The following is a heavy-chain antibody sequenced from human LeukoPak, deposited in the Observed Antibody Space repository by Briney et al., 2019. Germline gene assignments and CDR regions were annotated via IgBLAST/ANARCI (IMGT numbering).Heavy chain of an antibody. CDR3: ARILYDTSGYRLDY. CDR2: ITSGSTYI. Sequence: PGGSLRLSCAASGFTFSSRSMNWVRQAPGKGLEWISAITSGSTYIYYADSVKGRFTTSRDNARNSLHLQMDSLRVEDTAVYYCARILYDTSGYRLDYWGQGTLVTVS. J-gene: IGHJ4*02. V-gene: IGHV3-21*01. D-gene: IGHD3-22*01. CDR1: GFTFSSRS.